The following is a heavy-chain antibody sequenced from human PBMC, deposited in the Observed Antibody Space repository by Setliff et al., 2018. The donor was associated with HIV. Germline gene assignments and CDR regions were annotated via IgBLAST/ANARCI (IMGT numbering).Heavy chain of an antibody. CDR1: GFTVSNNY. V-gene: IGHV3-74*01. J-gene: IGHJ4*02. CDR3: VMFSASSG. D-gene: IGHD6-6*01. CDR2: INNDTTIT. Sequence: GSLRLSCEVSGFTVSNNYMTWVRQAPGQGLVWVSGINNDTTITTYADSVKGRFSISRDNAKNTLYLQMNGLRGEDTAVYYCVMFSASSGWGQGTQVTVSS.